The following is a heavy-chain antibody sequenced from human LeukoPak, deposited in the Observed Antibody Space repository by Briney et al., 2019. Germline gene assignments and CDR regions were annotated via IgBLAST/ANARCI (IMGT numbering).Heavy chain of an antibody. CDR2: VFYTGKT. CDR1: GGSVSTSDYY. J-gene: IGHJ1*01. CDR3: ARVCGL. V-gene: IGHV4-39*07. D-gene: IGHD2-21*01. Sequence: SETLSLTCTVSGGSVSTSDYYWGWIRQSPVKGLEWVVDVFYTGKTNYNPSLRGRATISIYTSKNPFSLKLTYVTAADSAVYYCARVCGLWGQGTLVTVFS.